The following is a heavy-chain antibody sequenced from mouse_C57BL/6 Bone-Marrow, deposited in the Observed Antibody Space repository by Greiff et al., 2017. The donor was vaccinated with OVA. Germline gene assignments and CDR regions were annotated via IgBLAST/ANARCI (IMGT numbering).Heavy chain of an antibody. J-gene: IGHJ1*03. CDR1: GYTFTSYW. Sequence: QVQLQQPGAELVKPGASVKMSCKASGYTFTSYWITWVKQRPGQGLEWIGDIYPGSGSTNYTEKFKRKATLTVDTSSSTAYMQLSSLTSEDSAVYYCARDRYGSSYWYFDVWGTGTTVTVSS. CDR2: IYPGSGST. CDR3: ARDRYGSSYWYFDV. V-gene: IGHV1-55*01. D-gene: IGHD1-1*01.